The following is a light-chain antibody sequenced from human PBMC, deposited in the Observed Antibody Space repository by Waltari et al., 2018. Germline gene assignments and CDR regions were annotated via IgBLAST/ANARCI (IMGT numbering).Light chain of an antibody. V-gene: IGKV3-11*01. Sequence: ETVLTQSPGTLALSPGERATLSCRASQSIGSSLAWYQHIPGQAPRLLFYDASNRATGIPARFSGSGSGTDFTLTISSLESEDFAVYYCQQRINWPRTFGQGTKVEIK. CDR1: QSIGSS. CDR3: QQRINWPRT. J-gene: IGKJ1*01. CDR2: DAS.